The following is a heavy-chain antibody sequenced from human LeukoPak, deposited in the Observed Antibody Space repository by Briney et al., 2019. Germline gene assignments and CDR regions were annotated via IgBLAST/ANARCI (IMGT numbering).Heavy chain of an antibody. V-gene: IGHV5-51*01. D-gene: IGHD6-13*01. CDR2: IYPGDSDT. CDR3: ARHVQDLSSSSWYEGWFDP. Sequence: GESLKISCKGSGYSFTTYWIGWVRQMPGKGLEWMGIIYPGDSDTRYSPSFQGQVTISADKSISTAYLQWNSLKASDTAMYYCARHVQDLSSSSWYEGWFDPWGQGTLVTVSS. CDR1: GYSFTTYW. J-gene: IGHJ5*02.